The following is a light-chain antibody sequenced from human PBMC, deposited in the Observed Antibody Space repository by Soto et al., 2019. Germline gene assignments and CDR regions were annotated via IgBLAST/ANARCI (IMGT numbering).Light chain of an antibody. J-gene: IGLJ2*01. CDR2: DVS. CDR1: SSDVGGYNY. CDR3: CSSAGSYVV. V-gene: IGLV2-11*01. Sequence: QSALTQPRSVSGSPGQSVTISCTGTSSDVGGYNYVFWYQQHPGKAPKLMIYDVSKRPSGVPDRFSGYKSGNTASLTISGLQAEDEADYYCCSSAGSYVVFGGGTKLTVL.